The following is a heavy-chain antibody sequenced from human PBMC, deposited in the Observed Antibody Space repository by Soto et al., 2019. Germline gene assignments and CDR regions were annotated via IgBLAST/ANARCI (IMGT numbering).Heavy chain of an antibody. D-gene: IGHD3-10*01. CDR3: ARVGLWYGSGVGDYYGMDV. J-gene: IGHJ6*04. V-gene: IGHV3-7*05. Sequence: PWGSLRLSCTASEFMFSSYWMSWVRQPPGKGLEWVANIEQDGNEMYYVDSVRGRFTISRDNAKKSLYLQMNSLRAEDTAVYYCARVGLWYGSGVGDYYGMDVWGKGTTVTVSS. CDR1: EFMFSSYW. CDR2: IEQDGNEM.